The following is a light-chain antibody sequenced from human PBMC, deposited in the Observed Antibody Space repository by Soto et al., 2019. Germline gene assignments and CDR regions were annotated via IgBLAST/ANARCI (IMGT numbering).Light chain of an antibody. CDR3: LQESNYPLT. CDR1: QGVRDD. V-gene: IGKV1-6*01. J-gene: IGKJ4*01. Sequence: IQMTQSPSSLSASVGDRVTITCRASQGVRDDVGWYQQKPGKAPKLLIYSASTLQSGVPSRFSGSGSGTDFTLTISCLPPEDFATYYCLQESNYPLTFGGGTKVEIK. CDR2: SAS.